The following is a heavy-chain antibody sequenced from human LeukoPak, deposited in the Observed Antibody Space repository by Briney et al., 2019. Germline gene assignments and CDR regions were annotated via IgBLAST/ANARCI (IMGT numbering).Heavy chain of an antibody. CDR3: ARVIVGTTVTTCMNCMDV. CDR1: GFTFSSFG. Sequence: PGGSLRLSCAASGFTFSSFGMHWVRQAPGKGLEWVAVISFDGSNKYYGDSVKGRFTISRDNSKNTLYLQMNSLRAEDTAVYYCARVIVGTTVTTCMNCMDVWGKGTTVTVSS. D-gene: IGHD4-11*01. V-gene: IGHV3-33*01. CDR2: ISFDGSNK. J-gene: IGHJ6*03.